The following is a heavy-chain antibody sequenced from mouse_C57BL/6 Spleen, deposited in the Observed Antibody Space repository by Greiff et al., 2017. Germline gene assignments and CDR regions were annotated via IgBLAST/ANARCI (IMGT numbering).Heavy chain of an antibody. CDR1: GFSLTSYG. CDR2: IWGVGST. V-gene: IGHV2-6*01. D-gene: IGHD3-2*02. Sequence: VHLVESGPGLVAPSQSLSITCTVSGFSLTSYGVDWVRQSPGKGLEWLGVIWGVGSTNYNSALKSRLSISKDNSKSQVFLKMNSLQTDDTAMYYCASRDSSGLFAYWGQGTLVTVSA. CDR3: ASRDSSGLFAY. J-gene: IGHJ3*01.